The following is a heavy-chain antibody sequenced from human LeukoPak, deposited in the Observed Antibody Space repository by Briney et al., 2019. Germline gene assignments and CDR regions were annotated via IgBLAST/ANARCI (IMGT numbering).Heavy chain of an antibody. D-gene: IGHD5-24*01. J-gene: IGHJ6*03. V-gene: IGHV4-34*01. CDR1: GGSISSYY. CDR2: IHHSGNT. Sequence: SETLSLTCTVSGGSISSYYWSWTRQPPGKGLEWIGEIHHSGNTKYNPSLKSRVTISVDTSKDQFSMNLSSVAAAETAVYYCARGRRDAYKNYYYYYYMDVWGKGTPVTVSS. CDR3: ARGRRDAYKNYYYYYYMDV.